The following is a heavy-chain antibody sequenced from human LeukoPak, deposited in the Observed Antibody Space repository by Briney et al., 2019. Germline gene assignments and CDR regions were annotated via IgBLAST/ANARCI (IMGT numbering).Heavy chain of an antibody. CDR2: LYYSGSA. J-gene: IGHJ5*02. Sequence: PSETLSLTCNVSGGSISSYFWSWLRQPPGKGLEWIGHLYYSGSANYNPSLKSRVTISVDTSKNQFSLKLSSVTAADTAVYYCARGFRIAAAGTTGGGLVFDPWGQGTLVTVSS. V-gene: IGHV4-59*01. CDR1: GGSISSYF. CDR3: ARGFRIAAAGTTGGGLVFDP. D-gene: IGHD6-13*01.